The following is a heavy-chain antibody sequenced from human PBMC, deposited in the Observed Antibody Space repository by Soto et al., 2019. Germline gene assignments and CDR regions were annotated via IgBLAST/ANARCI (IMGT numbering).Heavy chain of an antibody. CDR1: GGSFSDYW. CDR3: ARVARMSSVGSWSPEL. Sequence: QVQLQQWGAGLLKPSETLSLTCGVYGGSFSDYWWSWIRQPPGRGLEWIGEINYSGSTHYNPSLKSRVTIAVDTSKNEVSLQVTSVTAADTAVYFCARVARMSSVGSWSPELWGRGTLVTVSS. J-gene: IGHJ2*01. CDR2: INYSGST. D-gene: IGHD6-13*01. V-gene: IGHV4-34*01.